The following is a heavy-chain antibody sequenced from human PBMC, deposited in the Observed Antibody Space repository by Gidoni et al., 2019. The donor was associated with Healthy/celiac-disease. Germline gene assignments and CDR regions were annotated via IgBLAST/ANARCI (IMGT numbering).Heavy chain of an antibody. Sequence: QVQLVQSGAEVKKPGASVKVSCKVSGYTLTDLSMHWVRQAPGKGLEWMGGFDPEDGETIYAQKFQGRVTMTEDTSTDTAYMELSSLRSEDTAVYYCATKVANKFGTPWHAFDIWGQGTMVTVSS. V-gene: IGHV1-24*01. D-gene: IGHD3-10*01. CDR3: ATKVANKFGTPWHAFDI. CDR1: GYTLTDLS. CDR2: FDPEDGET. J-gene: IGHJ3*02.